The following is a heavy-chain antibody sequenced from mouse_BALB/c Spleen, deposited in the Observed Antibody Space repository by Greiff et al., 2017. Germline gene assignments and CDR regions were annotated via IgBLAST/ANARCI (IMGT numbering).Heavy chain of an antibody. Sequence: EVMLVESGGGLVKLGGSLKLSCAASGFTFSSYYMSWVRQTPEKRLELVAAINSNGGSTYYPDTVKGRFTISRDNAKNTLYLQMSSLKSEDTALYYCASYGAYYYAMDYWGQGTSVTVSS. D-gene: IGHD1-1*02. CDR1: GFTFSSYY. V-gene: IGHV5-6-2*01. J-gene: IGHJ4*01. CDR2: INSNGGST. CDR3: ASYGAYYYAMDY.